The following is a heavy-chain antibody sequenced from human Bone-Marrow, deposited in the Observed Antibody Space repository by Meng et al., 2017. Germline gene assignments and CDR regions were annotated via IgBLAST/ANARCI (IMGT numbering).Heavy chain of an antibody. V-gene: IGHV1-3*01. CDR1: GYTFTIYA. J-gene: IGHJ4*02. D-gene: IGHD6-13*01. CDR3: AREVAAAGTSYFDY. CDR2: INAGNGNT. Sequence: QGLLVQAGTEVKIPGASVKVSCKASGYTFTIYAIHWVRQAPGQRPEWMGWINAGNGNTEDSQKFQGRVTMTRDTSTSTVYMELSSLRSEDTAVYYCAREVAAAGTSYFDYWGQGTLVTVSS.